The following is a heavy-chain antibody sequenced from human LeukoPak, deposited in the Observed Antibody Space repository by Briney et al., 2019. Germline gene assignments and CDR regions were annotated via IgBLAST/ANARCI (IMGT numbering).Heavy chain of an antibody. CDR1: GFTFSDYY. CDR2: ISPSSGYA. D-gene: IGHD3-22*01. J-gene: IGHJ4*02. Sequence: SGGSLRLSCAASGFTFSDYYMTWIRQAPGKGLEWLSYISPSSGYAPYADSVKGRFTISRDNAKNSLYLRMNSLRDEDTAVYYCARDPITTAHYFDYWGQGTLVTVSS. V-gene: IGHV3-11*06. CDR3: ARDPITTAHYFDY.